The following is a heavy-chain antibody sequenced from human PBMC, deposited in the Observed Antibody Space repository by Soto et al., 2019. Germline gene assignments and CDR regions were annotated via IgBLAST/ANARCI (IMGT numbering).Heavy chain of an antibody. CDR1: GFTFSSYA. CDR2: ISGSGGST. D-gene: IGHD2-8*01. V-gene: IGHV3-23*01. Sequence: EVQLLESGGGLVQPGGSLRLSCAASGFTFSSYAMSWVRQAPGKGLEWVSAISGSGGSTYYADSVKGRFTISRDNSKNTLYLQRSSLRAEDTAVYYCAKARDIVLMVYHLPYFDYWGQGALVTVSS. J-gene: IGHJ4*02. CDR3: AKARDIVLMVYHLPYFDY.